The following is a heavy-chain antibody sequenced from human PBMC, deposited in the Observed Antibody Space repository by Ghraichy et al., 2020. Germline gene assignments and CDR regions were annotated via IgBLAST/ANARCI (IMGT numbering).Heavy chain of an antibody. CDR2: ISSSSSTI. V-gene: IGHV3-48*02. D-gene: IGHD6-19*01. Sequence: GGSLRLSCAASGFSLRRSRMNWSCPVSGMGLEWVSYISSSSSTIYYADSVKGRFTISRDNAKNSLYLQMNSLRDEDTAVYYCAREGGGWYGYIDYWGQGNLVTVSS. J-gene: IGHJ4*02. CDR3: AREGGGWYGYIDY. CDR1: GFSLRRSR.